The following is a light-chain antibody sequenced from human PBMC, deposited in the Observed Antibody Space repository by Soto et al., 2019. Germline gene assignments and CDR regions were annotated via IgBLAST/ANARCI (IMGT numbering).Light chain of an antibody. CDR3: CSDAGSSTSVV. Sequence: QSVLTQPASVSGSPGQSITISCTGTSSDVGSYNLVSWYQQHPGKAPKLMIYEGSKRPSGVSNCFSGSKSGNTASLTISGLEDEDADDYYCCSDAGSSTSVVFGGGTKLTVL. CDR1: SSDVGSYNL. V-gene: IGLV2-23*01. J-gene: IGLJ2*01. CDR2: EGS.